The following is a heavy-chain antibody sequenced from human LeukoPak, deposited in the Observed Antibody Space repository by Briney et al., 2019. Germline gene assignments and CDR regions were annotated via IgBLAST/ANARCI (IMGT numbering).Heavy chain of an antibody. Sequence: SETLSLTCTVSGDSIHSVYYFWGWIRQPPGKGLEWIGSVYFDGDTSYSPSLKSRVIISVDTSKNQFSLNLTSVTAADTAVYYCTRDGPRSSGYPDTWGQGTRVTVSS. CDR2: VYFDGDT. CDR3: TRDGPRSSGYPDT. D-gene: IGHD3-22*01. CDR1: GDSIHSVYYF. J-gene: IGHJ5*02. V-gene: IGHV4-39*07.